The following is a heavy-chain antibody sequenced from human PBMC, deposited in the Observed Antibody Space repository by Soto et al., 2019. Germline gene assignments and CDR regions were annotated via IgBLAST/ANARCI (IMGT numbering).Heavy chain of an antibody. CDR2: IYYSGST. V-gene: IGHV4-59*12. CDR1: GGSFSPNY. Sequence: SETLSLTCTVSGGSFSPNYWAWIRQPPGKGLEWIGHIYYSGSTYYNSSLKSRVTISLDTSKNQFSLKLSSVTAADTAVYYCARGPYYYDSSGPWGYFDLWGRGTLVTVSS. J-gene: IGHJ2*01. CDR3: ARGPYYYDSSGPWGYFDL. D-gene: IGHD3-22*01.